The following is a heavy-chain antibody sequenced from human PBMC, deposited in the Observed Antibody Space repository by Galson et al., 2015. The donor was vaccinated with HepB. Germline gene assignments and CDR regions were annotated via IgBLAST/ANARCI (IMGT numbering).Heavy chain of an antibody. Sequence: SLRLSCAVSGITFSSYAMSWVRQAPGKGLEWVSAIRASGGSTYYADSVKGRFTISRDNSKNTLYLQMNRLRADDTATYYCANLAEAGTDYWGQGTLVTVSS. V-gene: IGHV3-23*01. D-gene: IGHD6-19*01. CDR1: GITFSSYA. J-gene: IGHJ4*02. CDR2: IRASGGST. CDR3: ANLAEAGTDY.